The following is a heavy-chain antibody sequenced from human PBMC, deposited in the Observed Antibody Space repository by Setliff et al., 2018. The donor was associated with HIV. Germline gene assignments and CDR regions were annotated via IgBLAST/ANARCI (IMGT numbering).Heavy chain of an antibody. CDR2: IRATSTHT. J-gene: IGHJ4*02. CDR1: GFTFGDYF. CDR3: AKVMITTTWAFDF. D-gene: IGHD1-26*01. V-gene: IGHV3-11*03. Sequence: GGSLRLSCAASGFTFGDYFMSWVRQAPGKGLEWISYIRATSTHTNYADSVKGRFTISRDNAKNSLYLQMGSLRAEDTAVYYCAKVMITTTWAFDFWGQGTPVTVSS.